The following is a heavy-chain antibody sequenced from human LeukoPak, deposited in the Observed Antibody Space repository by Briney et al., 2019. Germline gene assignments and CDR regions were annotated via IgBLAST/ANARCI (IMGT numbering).Heavy chain of an antibody. V-gene: IGHV4-30-4*02. CDR2: IYYSGST. CDR3: ARDVPGSGYSWHFDL. D-gene: IGHD6-19*01. CDR1: GGSISSGDYY. Sequence: SETLSLTCTVSGGSISSGDYYWSWIRQPPGKGLEWIGYIYYSGSTKYNPSLESRITISVDTAKNQFSLSLTSVTAADTAVYYCARDVPGSGYSWHFDLWGRGTLVTVSS. J-gene: IGHJ2*01.